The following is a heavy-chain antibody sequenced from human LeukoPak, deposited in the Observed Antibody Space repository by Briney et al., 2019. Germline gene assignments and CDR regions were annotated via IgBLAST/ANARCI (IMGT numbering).Heavy chain of an antibody. J-gene: IGHJ4*02. CDR1: GFTFSSYA. V-gene: IGHV3-30-3*01. D-gene: IGHD6-13*01. CDR3: ARDPPLGIAAAGPILYYFDY. CDR2: ISYDGSNK. Sequence: PGRSLRLSCAASGFTFSSYAMHWVRQAPGKGLEWVAVISYDGSNKYYADSVKGRFTISRDNSKNTLYLQMNSLRAEDTAVYYCARDPPLGIAAAGPILYYFDYWGQGTLVTVSS.